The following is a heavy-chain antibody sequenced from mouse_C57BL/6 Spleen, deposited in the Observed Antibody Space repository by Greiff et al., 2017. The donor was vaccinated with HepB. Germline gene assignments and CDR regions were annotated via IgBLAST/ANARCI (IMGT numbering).Heavy chain of an antibody. V-gene: IGHV1-26*01. CDR1: GYTFTDYY. J-gene: IGHJ1*03. CDR2: INPNNGGT. D-gene: IGHD1-1*01. CDR3: ARYYYGSRYFDV. Sequence: EVQLQQSGPELVKPGASVKISCKASGYTFTDYYMNWVKQSHGKSLEWIGDINPNNGGTSYNQKFKGKATLTVDKSSSTAYMELRSLTSEDSAVYYCARYYYGSRYFDVWAQGPRSPSPQ.